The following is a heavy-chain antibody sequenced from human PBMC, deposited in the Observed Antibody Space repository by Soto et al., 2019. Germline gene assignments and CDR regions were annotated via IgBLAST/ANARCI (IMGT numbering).Heavy chain of an antibody. V-gene: IGHV3-23*01. CDR2: ISGSGGST. Sequence: HPGGSLRLSCAASGFTFSSYAMSWVRQAPGKGLEWVSAISGSGGSTYYADSVKGRFTISRDNSKNTLYLQMNSLRAEDTAVYYCTLIVVVPYPSHGMDVWGQGTTVTVSS. CDR3: TLIVVVPYPSHGMDV. J-gene: IGHJ6*02. D-gene: IGHD3-22*01. CDR1: GFTFSSYA.